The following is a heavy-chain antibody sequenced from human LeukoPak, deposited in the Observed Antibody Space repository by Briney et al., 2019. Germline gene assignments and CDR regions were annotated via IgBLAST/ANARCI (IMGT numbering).Heavy chain of an antibody. CDR1: GGSISSSSYY. V-gene: IGHV4-39*07. Sequence: SETLSLTCTVSGGSISSSSYYWGWIRQPPGKGLEWIGSIYYSGSTYYNPSLKSRVTISVDTSKNQFSLKLSSVTAADTAVYYCARDWFSSSWFYWGQGTLVTVSS. CDR2: IYYSGST. D-gene: IGHD6-13*01. J-gene: IGHJ4*02. CDR3: ARDWFSSSWFY.